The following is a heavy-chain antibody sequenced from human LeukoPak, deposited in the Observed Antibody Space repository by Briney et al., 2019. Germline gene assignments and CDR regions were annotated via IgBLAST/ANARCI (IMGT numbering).Heavy chain of an antibody. CDR1: GFTFSSYA. V-gene: IGHV3-23*01. CDR2: ISGSGGST. Sequence: QPGGSLRLSCAASGFTFSSYAMSWVRQAPGKGLEWVSAISGSGGSTYYADSVKGRLTISGDNSKNTLYLQMNSLRAEDTAVYYCAKDPLITMIVVVTRLLYYFDYWGQGTLVTVSS. D-gene: IGHD3-22*01. J-gene: IGHJ4*02. CDR3: AKDPLITMIVVVTRLLYYFDY.